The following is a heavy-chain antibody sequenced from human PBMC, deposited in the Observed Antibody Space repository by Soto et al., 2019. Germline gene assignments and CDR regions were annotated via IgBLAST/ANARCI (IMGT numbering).Heavy chain of an antibody. J-gene: IGHJ4*02. CDR3: ARLVYDTRLNYMYFDF. V-gene: IGHV4-4*02. CDR2: IFHDGTA. CDR1: GVSLTSGNW. D-gene: IGHD3-10*01. Sequence: SETLSLTCAVSGVSLTSGNWWTWVRQSPQRGLEYIGEIFHDGTANYYPSFERRVAMSVDTFRNQFSLKLTSVAAADTAVYFCARLVYDTRLNYMYFDFWGPGTLVTVSS.